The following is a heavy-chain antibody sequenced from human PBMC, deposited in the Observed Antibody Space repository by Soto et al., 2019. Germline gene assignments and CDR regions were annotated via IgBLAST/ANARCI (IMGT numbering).Heavy chain of an antibody. D-gene: IGHD6-6*01. CDR1: GFTFSSYS. CDR3: AKVSDSSSANSQFDY. V-gene: IGHV3-21*04. CDR2: ISSSSSYI. J-gene: IGHJ4*02. Sequence: GGSLRLSCAASGFTFSSYSMNWVRQAPGKGLEWVSSISSSSSYIYYADSVKGRFTISRDNAKNSLYLQMNSLRAEDTAVYYCAKVSDSSSANSQFDYWGQGTLVTVSS.